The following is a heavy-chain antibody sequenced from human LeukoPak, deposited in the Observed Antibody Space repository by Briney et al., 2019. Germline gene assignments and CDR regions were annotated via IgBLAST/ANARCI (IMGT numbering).Heavy chain of an antibody. V-gene: IGHV5-10-1*01. CDR3: ARLRGSGPYYYNGLDV. Sequence: GESLRISCKGSGYSFTSYWITWVRQMPGKGLEWMGGIDPGDSYTNYSPSFQGHVTISADKSINTAYLQWSSLKASDTAMYYCARLRGSGPYYYNGLDVWGKGTTVTVSS. CDR2: IDPGDSYT. CDR1: GYSFTSYW. J-gene: IGHJ6*04. D-gene: IGHD3-10*01.